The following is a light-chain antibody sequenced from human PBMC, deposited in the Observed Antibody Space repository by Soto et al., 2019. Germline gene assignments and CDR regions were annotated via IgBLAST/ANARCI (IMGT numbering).Light chain of an antibody. CDR3: QQRSNWPIIT. J-gene: IGKJ5*01. V-gene: IGKV1-5*01. Sequence: DIQMTQSPSTLSASVGDRVTITCRASQSISRWLAWYQQAPGKAPKLLIFDASSLESGVPSRFSGSGSGTEFTLTISSLEPEDFAVYYCQQRSNWPIITFGQGTRLEIK. CDR1: QSISRW. CDR2: DAS.